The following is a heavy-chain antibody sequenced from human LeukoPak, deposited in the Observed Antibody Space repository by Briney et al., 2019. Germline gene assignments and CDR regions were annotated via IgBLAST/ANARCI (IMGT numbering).Heavy chain of an antibody. CDR3: ASNYYDSSPNAFDI. CDR1: GVTFSSYW. D-gene: IGHD3-22*01. Sequence: GGSLRRSCAASGVTFSSYWRHWVRQAPGKGLVWVSRINSDGSSTSYADSVEGRFTISRDNAKNTPYLQMNSLRAEDTAVYYCASNYYDSSPNAFDIWGQGTMVTVSS. V-gene: IGHV3-74*01. CDR2: INSDGSST. J-gene: IGHJ3*02.